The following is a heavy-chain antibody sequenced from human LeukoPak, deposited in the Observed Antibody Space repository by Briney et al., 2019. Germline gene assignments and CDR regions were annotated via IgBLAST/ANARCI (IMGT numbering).Heavy chain of an antibody. Sequence: PSETLSLTCTVSGGSISSYYWSWIRQPPGKGLEWIGYIYYSGSTNYNPSLKSRVTISVDTSKNQFSLKLSSVTAADTAVYYCARYIAAAAPNWFDPWGQGTLVTVSS. CDR2: IYYSGST. CDR1: GGSISSYY. J-gene: IGHJ5*02. D-gene: IGHD6-13*01. CDR3: ARYIAAAAPNWFDP. V-gene: IGHV4-59*08.